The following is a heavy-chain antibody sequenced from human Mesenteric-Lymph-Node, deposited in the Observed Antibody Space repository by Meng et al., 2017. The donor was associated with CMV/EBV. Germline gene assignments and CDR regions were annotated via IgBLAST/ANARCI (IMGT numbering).Heavy chain of an antibody. Sequence: GGSLRLSCAASGFTVSRNYVSWVRQVPGKGLGWVSIIYSDADTYYADSVEGRFTVSRDNAKNTLYLQMNSLKVEDTAVYYCERDRTTVRDYHYYYGMDVWGQGTTVTVSS. CDR2: IYSDADT. CDR1: GFTVSRNY. D-gene: IGHD4-11*01. V-gene: IGHV3-66*02. CDR3: ERDRTTVRDYHYYYGMDV. J-gene: IGHJ6*02.